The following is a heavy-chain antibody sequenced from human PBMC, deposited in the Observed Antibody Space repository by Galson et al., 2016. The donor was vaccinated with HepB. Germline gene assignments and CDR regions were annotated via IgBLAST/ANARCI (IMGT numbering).Heavy chain of an antibody. CDR1: GFTFDNYA. CDR3: ARDFGGSEDY. D-gene: IGHD3-3*01. Sequence: SLRLSCAASGFTFDNYAMNWVRQAPDKGLEWVSFISYSGGVAFYADSVKGRFTISRANGENTLYLQMNSLRAEDTAVYYCARDFGGSEDYWGQGTLVTVST. J-gene: IGHJ4*02. CDR2: ISYSGGVA. V-gene: IGHV3-23*01.